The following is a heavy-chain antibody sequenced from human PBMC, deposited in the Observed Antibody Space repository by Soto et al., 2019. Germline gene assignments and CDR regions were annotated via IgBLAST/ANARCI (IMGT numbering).Heavy chain of an antibody. J-gene: IGHJ4*02. CDR2: INPSGGST. Sequence: ASVKVSCKASGYTFTSYYMHWVRQAPGQGLEWMGIINPSGGSTSYAQKFQGRVTMTRDTSTSTVYMELSSLRSEDTAVYYCARGNTYYYDSSGYPQDYWGPGTRVTVSS. CDR3: ARGNTYYYDSSGYPQDY. D-gene: IGHD3-22*01. CDR1: GYTFTSYY. V-gene: IGHV1-46*01.